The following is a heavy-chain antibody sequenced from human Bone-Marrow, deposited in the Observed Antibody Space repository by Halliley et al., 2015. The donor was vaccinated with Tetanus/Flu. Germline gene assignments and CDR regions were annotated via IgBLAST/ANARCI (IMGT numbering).Heavy chain of an antibody. CDR2: INPSSGST. J-gene: IGHJ4*02. CDR3: ARLLEANGLYYFDF. V-gene: IGHV1-46*01. CDR1: GDTFTRYF. Sequence: QLVQSGAEVKKPGASVKVSCEASGDTFTRYFLYWVRQAPGQGFEWLGVINPSSGSTSYAQQFQGRVTMTRDTSTMTVYMELSSLRSEDTAVYYCARLLEANGLYYFDFWGQGTLVTVSS.